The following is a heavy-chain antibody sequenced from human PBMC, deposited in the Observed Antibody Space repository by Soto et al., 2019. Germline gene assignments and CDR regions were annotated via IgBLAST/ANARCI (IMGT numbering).Heavy chain of an antibody. CDR1: GYTFTGRY. D-gene: IGHD3-9*01. CDR3: ARHSPYDVLTGYSSNAFDI. CDR2: INPNSGGT. J-gene: IGHJ3*02. Sequence: ASVKVSCKAAGYTFTGRYMHWVRQAPGQGLEWMGWINPNSGGTNYAQNFQGRVTMTRDTSINTAYMELSRLRSDDTAVYYCARHSPYDVLTGYSSNAFDIWAQGTMVTVS. V-gene: IGHV1-2*02.